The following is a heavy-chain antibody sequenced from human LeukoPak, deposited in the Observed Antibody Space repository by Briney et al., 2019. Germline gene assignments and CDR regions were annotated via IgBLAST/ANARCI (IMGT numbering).Heavy chain of an antibody. CDR1: GFTFSNAW. V-gene: IGHV3-15*07. CDR3: TSENYDFWSGSLGYFDY. CDR2: IKSKTDGGTT. Sequence: GGSLRLSCAASGFTFSNAWMNWVRQAPGKGLEWVGRIKSKTDGGTTDYAAPVKGRFTISRDDSKNTLYLQMNSLKTEDTAVYYCTSENYDFWSGSLGYFDYWGQGTLVTVSP. J-gene: IGHJ4*02. D-gene: IGHD3-3*01.